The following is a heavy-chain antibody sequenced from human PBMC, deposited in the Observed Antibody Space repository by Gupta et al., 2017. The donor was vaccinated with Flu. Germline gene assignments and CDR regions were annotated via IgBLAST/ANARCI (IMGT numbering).Heavy chain of an antibody. J-gene: IGHJ4*02. V-gene: IGHV3-23*01. CDR2: ISGSGDNT. D-gene: IGHD5-18*01. CDR3: AKERGYSYGDPSRYYFDY. Sequence: EVQLLESGGGMVQPGGSLRLSCAASGFTFSYDAMTWVRQAPGKGLEWVSAISGSGDNTYYADSLKGRFTISRDNSKNVLFLQMSSLRAEDTAVYYCAKERGYSYGDPSRYYFDYWGQGTRVTVSA. CDR1: GFTFSYDA.